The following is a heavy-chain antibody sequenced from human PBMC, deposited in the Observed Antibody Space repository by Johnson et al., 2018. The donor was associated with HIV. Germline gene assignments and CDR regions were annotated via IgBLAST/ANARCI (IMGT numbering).Heavy chain of an antibody. J-gene: IGHJ3*02. D-gene: IGHD3-10*01. CDR3: ASEVRGVLDI. V-gene: IGHV3-66*01. CDR2: IYSGGST. CDR1: GFTVTTKY. Sequence: VQLVESGGGLVQPGGSLRLSCAASGFTVTTKYMSWVRQAPGKGPEWVSVIYSGGSTYYADSVKGRFTISRDNSKNTLYLQMNSLRVEDTAVYYCASEVRGVLDIWGQGTMVTVSS.